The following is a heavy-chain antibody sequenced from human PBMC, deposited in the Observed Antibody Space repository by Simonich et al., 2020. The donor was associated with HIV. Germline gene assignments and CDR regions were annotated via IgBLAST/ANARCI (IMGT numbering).Heavy chain of an antibody. CDR3: ASCGYDFWSGYYTSPDY. CDR2: FYYSGST. J-gene: IGHJ4*02. D-gene: IGHD3-3*01. V-gene: IGHV4-39*01. CDR1: GGSISSSSYY. Sequence: QLQLQESGPGLVKPSETLSLTCTVSGGSISSSSYYWGWIRQPPGKGLEGIGGFYYSGSTYYTPSLKRRVTISVDTSKNQFSLKLSSVTAADTAVYYCASCGYDFWSGYYTSPDYWGQGTLVTVSS.